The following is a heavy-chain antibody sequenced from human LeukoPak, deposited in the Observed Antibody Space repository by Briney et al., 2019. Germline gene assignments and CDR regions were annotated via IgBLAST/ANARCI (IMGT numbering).Heavy chain of an antibody. CDR2: VFNTGST. D-gene: IGHD1-26*01. J-gene: IGHJ6*03. CDR1: GASLTSYH. CDR3: ARGSGSYTYYYYYMDV. Sequence: PSETLSLTCTVSGASLTSYHWTWIRQPPGRRLEWIGYVFNTGSTKYNPSLASRVAISADTSKNQFSLKMSSVTAADTAVYYCARGSGSYTYYYYYMDVWGKGTTVTVSS. V-gene: IGHV4-59*01.